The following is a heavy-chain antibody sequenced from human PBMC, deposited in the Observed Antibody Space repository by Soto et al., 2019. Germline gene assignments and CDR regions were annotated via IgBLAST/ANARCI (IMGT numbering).Heavy chain of an antibody. Sequence: QVQLQESGPGLVKPSQTLSLTCTVSGDSISNGDYYWSWIRQPPGKGLEWIGYMYYSGTTYYNPSLKSRATISVDTSKNQFSLNLSSVTAADTAVYYCARQAAGVTAFTHFDYWGQGTLVTVSS. D-gene: IGHD2-21*02. V-gene: IGHV4-30-4*01. CDR2: MYYSGTT. J-gene: IGHJ4*02. CDR3: ARQAAGVTAFTHFDY. CDR1: GDSISNGDYY.